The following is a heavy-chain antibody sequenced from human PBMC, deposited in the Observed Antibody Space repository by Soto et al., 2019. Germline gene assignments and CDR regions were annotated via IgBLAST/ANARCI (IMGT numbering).Heavy chain of an antibody. CDR3: ARENYSYMSVEK. D-gene: IGHD3-22*01. CDR2: IHYSGST. CDR1: GVSMRTNDYY. Sequence: QVQLQGSGPGLVKPSQTLSLTCSVSGVSMRTNDYYWSWIRQHPGKGLEWIGYIHYSGSTYYNPSLESRVTISVDTSKNQFSLKLRSVTAADTAVYYCARENYSYMSVEKRGQGTRVTVSS. V-gene: IGHV4-31*03. J-gene: IGHJ4*02.